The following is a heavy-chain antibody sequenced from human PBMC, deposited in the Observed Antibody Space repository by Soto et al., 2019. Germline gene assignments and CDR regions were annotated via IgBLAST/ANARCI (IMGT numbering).Heavy chain of an antibody. V-gene: IGHV3-30-3*01. CDR1: GFTFSSYA. CDR2: ISYDGSNK. Sequence: QVQLVESGGGVVQPGRSLRLSCAASGFTFSSYAMHWVRQAPGKGLEWVAVISYDGSNKYYADSVKGRFTISRDNSKNTLYRQMNSLRAEDTAVYYCARDHRLRFLEWLPYYGMDVWGQGTTVTVSS. J-gene: IGHJ6*02. CDR3: ARDHRLRFLEWLPYYGMDV. D-gene: IGHD3-3*01.